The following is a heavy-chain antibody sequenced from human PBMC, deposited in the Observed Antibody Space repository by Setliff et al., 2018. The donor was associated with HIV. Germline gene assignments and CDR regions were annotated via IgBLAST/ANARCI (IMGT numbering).Heavy chain of an antibody. D-gene: IGHD6-19*01. J-gene: IGHJ4*02. V-gene: IGHV4-39*01. Sequence: SLTCTVSGGSFTSRSYYWGWIRQPPGKGLEWIGSIFYSGITYYNPSLKSRVTISVDTSKNQFSLNLTSVTAADTAVYYCALAGRAVYYWGQGTLVTVSS. CDR1: GGSFTSRSYY. CDR2: IFYSGIT. CDR3: ALAGRAVYY.